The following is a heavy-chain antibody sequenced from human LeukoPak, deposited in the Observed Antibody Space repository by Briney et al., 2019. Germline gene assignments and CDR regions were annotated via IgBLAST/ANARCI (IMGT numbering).Heavy chain of an antibody. CDR2: ISKDGRTV. J-gene: IGHJ4*02. V-gene: IGHV3-11*01. CDR3: ARVRGSYSSDY. D-gene: IGHD5-12*01. CDR1: GFTFSDYY. Sequence: GGSLRLSCAASGFTFSDYYMSWIRQAPGKGLEWVSFISKDGRTVSYADSVKGQFTIFRDNSKNSLYLQMDSLTADDTAVYFCARVRGSYSSDYWGQGTLVTVSS.